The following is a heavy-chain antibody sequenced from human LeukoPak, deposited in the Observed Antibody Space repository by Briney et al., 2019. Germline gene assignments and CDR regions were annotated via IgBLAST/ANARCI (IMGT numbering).Heavy chain of an antibody. J-gene: IGHJ1*01. CDR1: GDSISSSSYY. Sequence: SETLSLTCTISGDSISSSSYYWGWLRQPQGKGQEWIGYIYYRGSTYYNPSLKSRVSISIDTSNNHFSLTLNSVTAADTALYFCARRRYYDSTGYLDWGQGTLVTVSS. CDR2: IYYRGST. CDR3: ARRRYYDSTGYLD. V-gene: IGHV4-39*02. D-gene: IGHD3-22*01.